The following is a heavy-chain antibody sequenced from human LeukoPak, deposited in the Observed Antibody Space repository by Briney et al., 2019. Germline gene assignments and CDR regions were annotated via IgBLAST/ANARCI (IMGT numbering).Heavy chain of an antibody. D-gene: IGHD6-13*01. CDR3: ARTPGYSSSWYYFDY. V-gene: IGHV4-59*12. J-gene: IGHJ4*02. CDR2: IYYSGST. Sequence: KSSETLSLTCTVSGGSISSYYWSWIRQPPGKGLEWIGYIYYSGSTNYNPSLKSRVTISVDTSKNQFSLKLSSVTAADTAVYYCARTPGYSSSWYYFDYWGQGTLVTVSS. CDR1: GGSISSYY.